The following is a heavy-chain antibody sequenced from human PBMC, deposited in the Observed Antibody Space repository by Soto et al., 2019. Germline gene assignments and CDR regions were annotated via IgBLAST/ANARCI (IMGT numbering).Heavy chain of an antibody. CDR2: IWYDGSNK. D-gene: IGHD1-1*01. CDR1: GASITGCH. Sequence: LSLTCAVSGASITGCHWWSWVRQPPGKGLEWVAVIWYDGSNKYYADSVKGRFTISRDNSKNTLYLQMNNLRAEDTAVYYCARAPSGTGPAPDYWGQGTLVTVSS. V-gene: IGHV3-33*07. CDR3: ARAPSGTGPAPDY. J-gene: IGHJ4*02.